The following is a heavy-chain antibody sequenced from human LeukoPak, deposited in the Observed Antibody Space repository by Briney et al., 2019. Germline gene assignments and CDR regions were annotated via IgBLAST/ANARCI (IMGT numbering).Heavy chain of an antibody. Sequence: GGSLRLSCAASGFSVRDFWMAWVRQAPGKGLEWVAHIKEDRTADYYVDSVKGRFSISKDDGKNSLHLQMNRLRVEDTDVYYWVRGGWEIDDWGQGTLVTLSP. CDR3: VRGGWEIDD. V-gene: IGHV3-7*01. CDR1: GFSVRDFW. CDR2: IKEDRTAD. J-gene: IGHJ4*02. D-gene: IGHD1-26*01.